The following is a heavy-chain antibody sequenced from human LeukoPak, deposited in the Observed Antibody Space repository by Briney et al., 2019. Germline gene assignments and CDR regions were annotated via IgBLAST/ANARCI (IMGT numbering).Heavy chain of an antibody. CDR1: GGTFSSYA. CDR3: ARADKAMVRGVIRNWFDP. Sequence: ASVKVSCKASGGTFSSYAISWVRQAPGQGLEWMGRIIPILGIANYAQKFQGRVTITADKSTSTAYMELSSLRSEDTAVYYCARADKAMVRGVIRNWFDPWGQGTLVTVSS. D-gene: IGHD3-10*01. CDR2: IIPILGIA. V-gene: IGHV1-69*04. J-gene: IGHJ5*02.